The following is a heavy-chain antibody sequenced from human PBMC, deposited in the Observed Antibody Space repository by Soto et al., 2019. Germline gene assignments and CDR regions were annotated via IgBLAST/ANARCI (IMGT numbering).Heavy chain of an antibody. CDR2: ISSSSSYI. J-gene: IGHJ4*02. V-gene: IGHV3-21*01. CDR1: GFTFSSYS. D-gene: IGHD4-17*01. CDR3: ARDLDYGDSTFDY. Sequence: GGSLRLSCAAPGFTFSSYSMNWVRQAPGKGLEWVSSISSSSSYIYYADSVKGRFTISRDNAKNSLYLQMNSLRAEDTAVYYCARDLDYGDSTFDYWGQGTLVTVSS.